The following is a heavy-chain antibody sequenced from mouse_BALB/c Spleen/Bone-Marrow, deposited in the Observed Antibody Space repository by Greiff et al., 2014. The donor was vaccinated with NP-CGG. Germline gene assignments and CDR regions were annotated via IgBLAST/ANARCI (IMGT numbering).Heavy chain of an antibody. Sequence: VQLQESGAELVKPGASVKLSCKASGYTFTSYWMHWVKQRPGQGLEWIGEINPSNGRTNYNEKFKSKATLTVDKSSSTAYIQLSSLTSEDSAVYYCARWGFSYWYFDDWGAGTAVTVSS. V-gene: IGHV1S81*02. CDR1: GYTFTSYW. CDR3: ARWGFSYWYFDD. CDR2: INPSNGRT. J-gene: IGHJ1*01.